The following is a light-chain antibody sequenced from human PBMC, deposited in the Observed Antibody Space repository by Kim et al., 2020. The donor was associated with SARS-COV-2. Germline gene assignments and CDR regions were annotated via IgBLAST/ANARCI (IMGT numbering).Light chain of an antibody. CDR2: AAS. CDR3: QQSYGTPLT. V-gene: IGKV1-39*01. Sequence: ASVGDRVTITCRASQSISSYLNWYQQKPGKAPKLLIYAASSLQSGVPSRFSGSGSGTDFTLTISNLQREDFATYYCQQSYGTPLTFGGGTKVDIK. J-gene: IGKJ4*01. CDR1: QSISSY.